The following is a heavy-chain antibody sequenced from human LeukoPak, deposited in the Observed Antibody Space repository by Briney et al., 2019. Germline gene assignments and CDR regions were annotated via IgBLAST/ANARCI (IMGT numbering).Heavy chain of an antibody. CDR3: ARQETYYYDSSGLGNWFDP. D-gene: IGHD3-22*01. J-gene: IGHJ5*02. CDR2: IYPGDSDT. Sequence: GESLKISCKGPGYSFTSYWIGWVRQLPGKGLEWMGIIYPGDSDTRYSPSFQGQVTISADKSISTAYLQWSSLKASDTAMYYCARQETYYYDSSGLGNWFDPWGQGTLVTVSS. CDR1: GYSFTSYW. V-gene: IGHV5-51*01.